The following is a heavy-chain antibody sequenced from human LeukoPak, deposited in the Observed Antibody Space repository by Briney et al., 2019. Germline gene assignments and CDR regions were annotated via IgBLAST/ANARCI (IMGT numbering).Heavy chain of an antibody. Sequence: PGGSLRLSCAASGFTFSTYAIHWVRQAPGKGLEWVAVISYDGSNEYYADSVKGRFTISRDNSKNTLYLQMNSLRAEDTAVYYCARETAYYYYGMDVWGQGPTVTVSS. D-gene: IGHD6-25*01. CDR2: ISYDGSNE. CDR3: ARETAYYYYGMDV. J-gene: IGHJ6*02. CDR1: GFTFSTYA. V-gene: IGHV3-30-3*01.